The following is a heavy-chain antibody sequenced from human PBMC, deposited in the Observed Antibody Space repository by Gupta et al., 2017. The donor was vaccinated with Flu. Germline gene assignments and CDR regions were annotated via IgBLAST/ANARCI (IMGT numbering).Heavy chain of an antibody. D-gene: IGHD3-10*01. CDR1: GGTFSSYT. Sequence: QVQLVQSGAEVKKPGSSVKVSCKASGGTFSSYTISWVRQAPGQGLEWMGRIIPILGIANYAQKFQGRVTITADKSTSTAYMELSSLRSEDTAVYYCAIHGGSGSYYKGNYYYYGMDVWGQGTTVTVSS. CDR3: AIHGGSGSYYKGNYYYYGMDV. CDR2: IIPILGIA. J-gene: IGHJ6*02. V-gene: IGHV1-69*02.